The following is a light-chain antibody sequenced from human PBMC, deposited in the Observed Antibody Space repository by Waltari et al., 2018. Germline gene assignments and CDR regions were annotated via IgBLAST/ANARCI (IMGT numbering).Light chain of an antibody. V-gene: IGKV3-20*01. CDR3: QHYVRLPAT. Sequence: EIVLTQSPGTLSLTPGEGAALPCRASQSVGRSLAWYQQKPGQAPRLLIYGASNRATGIPDRFSGSGSGTDFSLTISRLEPEDFAVFYCQHYVRLPATFGQGTKVEIK. J-gene: IGKJ1*01. CDR2: GAS. CDR1: QSVGRS.